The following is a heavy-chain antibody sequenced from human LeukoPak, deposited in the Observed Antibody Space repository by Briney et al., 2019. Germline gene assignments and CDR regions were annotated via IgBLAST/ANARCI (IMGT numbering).Heavy chain of an antibody. D-gene: IGHD3-10*01. CDR3: ARGPYSSGQYNWFDP. Sequence: AGGSLRLSCAASGFTFSSYAMSWVRQAPGKGLEWVSGISGSGGSTYYADSVKGRFTISRDNAKNSLYLQMNSLRAEDTAVYYCARGPYSSGQYNWFDPWGQGTLVTVSS. J-gene: IGHJ5*02. V-gene: IGHV3-23*01. CDR2: ISGSGGST. CDR1: GFTFSSYA.